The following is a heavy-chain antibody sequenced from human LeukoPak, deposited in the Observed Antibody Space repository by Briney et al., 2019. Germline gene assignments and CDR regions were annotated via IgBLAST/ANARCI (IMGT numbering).Heavy chain of an antibody. CDR1: GFTFINYD. J-gene: IGHJ2*01. Sequence: PSGGSLRLSCAASGFTFINYDMHWVRQAPGKGLESVSGISSDGVSTYYANSVKGRFTISRDNSKTTLYLQLGSLRAEDMAVYYFARDHQWLVRSWYFDLWGRGTLVTVSS. D-gene: IGHD6-19*01. CDR3: ARDHQWLVRSWYFDL. CDR2: ISSDGVST. V-gene: IGHV3-64*01.